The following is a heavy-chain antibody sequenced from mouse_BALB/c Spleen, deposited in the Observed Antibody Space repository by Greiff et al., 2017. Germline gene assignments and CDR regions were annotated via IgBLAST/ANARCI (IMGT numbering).Heavy chain of an antibody. CDR3: ARGGNYGRYAMDY. V-gene: IGHV1-20*02. CDR2: INPYNGDT. J-gene: IGHJ4*01. D-gene: IGHD2-1*01. CDR1: GYSFTGYF. Sequence: VHVKQSGPELVKPGASVKISCKASGYSFTGYFMNWVMQSHGKSLEWIGRINPYNGDTFYNQKFKGKATLTVDKSSSTAHMELRSLASEDSAVYYCARGGNYGRYAMDYWGQGTSVTVSS.